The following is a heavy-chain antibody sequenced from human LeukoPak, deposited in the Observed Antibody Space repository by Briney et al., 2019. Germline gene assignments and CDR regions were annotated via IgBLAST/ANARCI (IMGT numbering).Heavy chain of an antibody. CDR1: GGSISSGGYY. Sequence: SQTLSLTCTVSGGSISSGGYYWSWIRQHPGKGLEWIGYIYYSGSTYYNPSLKSRVTISVDTSKNKFSLKLSYVTAADTAVYYCARDVRGLGVGNWGQGTLVTVSS. CDR2: IYYSGST. D-gene: IGHD3-3*01. CDR3: ARDVRGLGVGN. V-gene: IGHV4-31*03. J-gene: IGHJ4*02.